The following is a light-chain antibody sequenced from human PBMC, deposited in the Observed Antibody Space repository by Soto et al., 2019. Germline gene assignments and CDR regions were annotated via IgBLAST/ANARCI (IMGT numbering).Light chain of an antibody. J-gene: IGKJ5*01. CDR3: QQYGGSPIT. Sequence: EVVLTQSPGTLSLSPGCRATLSCRASQSVSRRLAWYQQRPGQSPRLLISGASMRASGVPVRFIGSGSGTDFTLTITRLEPEDFAVYYCQQYGGSPITFGLGTRREI. CDR2: GAS. V-gene: IGKV3-20*01. CDR1: QSVSRR.